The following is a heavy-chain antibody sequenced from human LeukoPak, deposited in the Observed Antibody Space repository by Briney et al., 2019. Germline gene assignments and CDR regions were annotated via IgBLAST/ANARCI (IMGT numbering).Heavy chain of an antibody. V-gene: IGHV3-33*01. Sequence: GGSLRLSCAASGFTFSSYGMHWVRQAPGKGLEWVAVIWYDGSNKYYADSVKGRFTISRDNSKNTLYLQMNSLRAEDTAVHYCARAPVGAIIDYWGQGTLVTVSS. CDR1: GFTFSSYG. CDR3: ARAPVGAIIDY. CDR2: IWYDGSNK. J-gene: IGHJ4*02. D-gene: IGHD1-26*01.